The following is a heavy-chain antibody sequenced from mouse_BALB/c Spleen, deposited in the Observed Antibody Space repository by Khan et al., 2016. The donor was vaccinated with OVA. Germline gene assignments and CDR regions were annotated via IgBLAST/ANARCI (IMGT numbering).Heavy chain of an antibody. J-gene: IGHJ2*01. CDR1: GFTFSSCG. V-gene: IGHV5-17*02. Sequence: EVELVESGGGLVQPGGSRKLSCAASGFTFSSCGMHWVRQAPEKGLEWVAYINSGSTTIYYADPVKGRFTISRDNPKNTLFLQMTSLRSEDTAMYYCARGNWAYWGQGTTLTVSS. CDR2: INSGSTTI. D-gene: IGHD4-1*01. CDR3: ARGNWAY.